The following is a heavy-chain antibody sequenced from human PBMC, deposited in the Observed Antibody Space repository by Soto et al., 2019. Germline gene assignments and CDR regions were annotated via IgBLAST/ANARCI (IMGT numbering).Heavy chain of an antibody. D-gene: IGHD2-15*01. V-gene: IGHV3-13*01. J-gene: IGHJ6*02. CDR3: ARGYCSGGSCYSVAYYYYGMDV. CDR1: GFTFSSYD. Sequence: GGSLRLSCAASGFTFSSYDMHWVRQATGKGLEWVSAIGTAGDTYYPGSVKGRFTISRENAKNSLYLQMNSLRAEDTAVYYCARGYCSGGSCYSVAYYYYGMDVWGQGTTVTVSS. CDR2: IGTAGDT.